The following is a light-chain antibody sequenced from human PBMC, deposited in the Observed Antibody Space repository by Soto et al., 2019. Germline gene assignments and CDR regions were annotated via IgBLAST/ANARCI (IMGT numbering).Light chain of an antibody. CDR1: QTISSW. CDR3: QHYNSFPWT. V-gene: IGKV1-5*03. CDR2: KAS. J-gene: IGKJ1*01. Sequence: DIQMTQSPTTLSASVGDRVTITCRASQTISSWLAWYQQKPGKAPKLLIYKASSSEGGVPSRFSGSGSGTEFTLTISSLQPDDFATYYCQHYNSFPWTFGQGTKV.